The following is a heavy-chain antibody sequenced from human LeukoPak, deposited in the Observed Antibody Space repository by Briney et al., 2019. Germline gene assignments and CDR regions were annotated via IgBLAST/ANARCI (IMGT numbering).Heavy chain of an antibody. CDR3: ARGLMTPNTYCDL. V-gene: IGHV3-33*01. J-gene: IGHJ4*02. CDR2: LWYDGRNK. CDR1: GFTFRNYG. Sequence: PGGSLRLSCAPSGFTFRNYGMHWIRQAPDKGLEWVSGLWYDGRNKAYADSVKGRFTISRDNSENMLYLQMNSLRDEDTAVYYCARGLMTPNTYCDLWGQGTLVTVSS. D-gene: IGHD2-8*01.